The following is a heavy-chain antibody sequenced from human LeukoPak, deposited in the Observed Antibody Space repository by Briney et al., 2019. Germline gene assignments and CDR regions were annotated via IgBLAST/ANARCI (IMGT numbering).Heavy chain of an antibody. D-gene: IGHD2-15*01. CDR2: INPSGGST. J-gene: IGHJ6*02. CDR3: ARHETVQNCSGGSCYLGPYYYYYYGMDV. V-gene: IGHV1-46*01. Sequence: ASVKVSCKASGYTFTSYYMHWVRQAPGQGLEWMGIINPSGGSTSYAQKFQGRVTMTRDTSTSTVYMELSSLRSEDTAVYYCARHETVQNCSGGSCYLGPYYYYYYGMDVWGQGTTVTVSS. CDR1: GYTFTSYY.